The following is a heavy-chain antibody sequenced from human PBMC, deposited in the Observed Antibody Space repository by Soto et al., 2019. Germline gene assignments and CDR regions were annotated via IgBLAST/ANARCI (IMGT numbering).Heavy chain of an antibody. CDR1: GYTFTNYA. V-gene: IGHV1-3*01. D-gene: IGHD5-18*01. Sequence: QVQLVQSGAEVKKPGASVKVSCKTSGYTFTNYAIHWVRQAPGQRLEWMGWIDAGNGKTKYSQKFQGRVTITRDTSASTAYMDLSSLTSEDTAVYYCARNPVHTAKIGDYWGQGTLVTVSS. J-gene: IGHJ4*02. CDR3: ARNPVHTAKIGDY. CDR2: IDAGNGKT.